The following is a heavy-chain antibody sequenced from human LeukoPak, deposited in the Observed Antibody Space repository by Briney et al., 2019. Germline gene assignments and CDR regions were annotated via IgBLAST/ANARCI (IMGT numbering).Heavy chain of an antibody. V-gene: IGHV3-23*01. J-gene: IGHJ4*02. Sequence: GGSLRLSCAASGFTFNNYAMSWVRQAPGKGLEWVSTISGSGGSTYYADSVKGRFTISRDNSKNTLYLQMNSLRAEDTAVYYCAKDGDYYDSSGYLDYFDYWGQGTLVTLSS. CDR2: ISGSGGST. CDR3: AKDGDYYDSSGYLDYFDY. D-gene: IGHD3-22*01. CDR1: GFTFNNYA.